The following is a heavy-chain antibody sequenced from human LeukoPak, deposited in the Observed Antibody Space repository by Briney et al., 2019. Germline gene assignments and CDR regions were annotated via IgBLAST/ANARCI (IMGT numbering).Heavy chain of an antibody. CDR2: IKSKTDGATT. V-gene: IGHV3-15*01. D-gene: IGHD3-16*02. CDR1: GFTFSNAW. CDR3: TTLYDYVWGSYRSLKYYFDY. Sequence: GGSLRLSCAASGFTFSNAWMSWVRQAPGKGLEWVGRIKSKTDGATTDYAAPVKGRFTISRDDSKNTLYLQMSSLKTEDTAVYYCTTLYDYVWGSYRSLKYYFDYWGQGTLVTVSS. J-gene: IGHJ4*02.